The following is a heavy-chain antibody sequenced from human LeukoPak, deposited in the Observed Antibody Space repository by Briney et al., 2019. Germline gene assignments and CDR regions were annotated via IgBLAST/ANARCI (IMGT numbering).Heavy chain of an antibody. D-gene: IGHD3-3*01. Sequence: PSETLSLTCAVYGGSFSGYYWSWIRQPPGKGLEWIGEINHSGSTNYNPSLKSRVTISVDTSKNQFSLKLSSVTAADTAVYYCARTYYDFWSGYYKPDYWGQGTLVTVSS. CDR3: ARTYYDFWSGYYKPDY. CDR1: GGSFSGYY. V-gene: IGHV4-34*01. J-gene: IGHJ4*02. CDR2: INHSGST.